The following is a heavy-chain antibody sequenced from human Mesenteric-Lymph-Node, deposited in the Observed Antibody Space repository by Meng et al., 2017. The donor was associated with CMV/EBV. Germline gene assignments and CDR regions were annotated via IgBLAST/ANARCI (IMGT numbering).Heavy chain of an antibody. Sequence: SVKVSCKASGGTFSSYSISWVRQAPGQGLEWMGGIIPFLGIVNYAQKFQGRVTITADKSTSTAYMELSSLRSEDTAVYFCARGGDGYNVYYYGMDVWGQGTTVTVSS. CDR3: ARGGDGYNVYYYGMDV. CDR1: GGTFSSYS. D-gene: IGHD5-24*01. V-gene: IGHV1-69*10. CDR2: IIPFLGIV. J-gene: IGHJ6*02.